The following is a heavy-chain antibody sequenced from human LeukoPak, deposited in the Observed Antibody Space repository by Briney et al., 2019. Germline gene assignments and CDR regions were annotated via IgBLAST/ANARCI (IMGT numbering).Heavy chain of an antibody. V-gene: IGHV3-11*04. CDR1: GFTFSDYY. CDR2: ISSSGSTI. J-gene: IGHJ5*02. Sequence: AGGSLRLSCAASGFTFSDYYMSWIRQAPGKGLEWVSYISSSGSTIYYADSVKGRFTISRDNARNSLHLQMNSLRAEDTAVYYCARSYDSSDYGYNWFDPWGQGTLVTVSS. CDR3: ARSYDSSDYGYNWFDP. D-gene: IGHD3-22*01.